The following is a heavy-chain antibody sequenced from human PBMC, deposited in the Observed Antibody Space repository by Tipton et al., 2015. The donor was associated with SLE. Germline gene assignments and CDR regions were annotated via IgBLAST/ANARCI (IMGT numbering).Heavy chain of an antibody. D-gene: IGHD3-22*01. Sequence: SLRLSCAASGFTFSTYWMSWVRQAPGKGLEWVATIIGDGNTKWYVDSVKGRFTISRDNAKNSLYLQMNSLRAEDTAVYYCARVPRPDSSGSPVGYWGQGTLVTVSS. CDR2: IIGDGNTK. CDR1: GFTFSTYW. V-gene: IGHV3-7*01. J-gene: IGHJ4*02. CDR3: ARVPRPDSSGSPVGY.